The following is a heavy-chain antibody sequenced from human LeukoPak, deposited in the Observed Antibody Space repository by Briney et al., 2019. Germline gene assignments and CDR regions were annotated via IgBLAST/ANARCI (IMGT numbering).Heavy chain of an antibody. CDR3: ARASETELVGATYSWFDP. CDR2: INHSGST. V-gene: IGHV4-34*01. CDR1: GGSFSGYY. Sequence: PSETLSLTCAVYGGSFSGYYWSWIRQPPGKGLEWIGEINHSGSTNYNPSLKSRVTISVDTSKNQFSLKLSSVTAADTAVYYCARASETELVGATYSWFDPWGQGTLVTVSS. D-gene: IGHD1-26*01. J-gene: IGHJ5*02.